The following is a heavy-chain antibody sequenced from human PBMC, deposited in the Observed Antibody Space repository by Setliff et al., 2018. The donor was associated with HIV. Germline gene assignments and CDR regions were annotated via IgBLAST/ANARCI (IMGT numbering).Heavy chain of an antibody. CDR3: ARAPFVGGAYYYWGSYYFDY. D-gene: IGHD3-22*01. CDR2: IYYSGTT. Sequence: SETLSLTCTVSGASISSGGFYWTWIRHHPGRGLEWIGYIYYSGTTYYNPSLKSRLTISRDTSQNQFSLRLTSVTAADTAVFYCARAPFVGGAYYYWGSYYFDYWGPGTPVTVSS. J-gene: IGHJ4*02. CDR1: GASISSGGFY. V-gene: IGHV4-31*03.